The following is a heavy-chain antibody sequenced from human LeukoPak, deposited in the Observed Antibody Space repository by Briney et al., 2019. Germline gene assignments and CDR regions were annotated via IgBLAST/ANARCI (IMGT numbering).Heavy chain of an antibody. J-gene: IGHJ4*02. CDR2: IICSAGDT. CDR1: GFRFSSYS. D-gene: IGHD3-3*01. Sequence: GGSLRLSCAASGFRFSSYSISWVRKAPGKGWELVSLIICSAGDTNYADYVNCRFTICREISTNTLYLQMNSLGAEDTALYYCVKDGLRFSEWSPPLNFWGQGTLVTVSS. V-gene: IGHV3-23*01. CDR3: VKDGLRFSEWSPPLNF.